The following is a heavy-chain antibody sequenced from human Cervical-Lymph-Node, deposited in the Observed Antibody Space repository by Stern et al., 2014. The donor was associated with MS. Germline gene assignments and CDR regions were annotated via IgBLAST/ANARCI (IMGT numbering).Heavy chain of an antibody. CDR2: IYLYDSDT. Sequence: VQLVQSGAEVKQPGESLKIYCKLSGYSFTIYYIAWVRQMPGKGLDCMWFIYLYDSDTTYSPSFKGQVSISADKSITTAYLQCSSRRASDTAMYYCARHVQGFDYWGQGTLVTVSS. CDR3: ARHVQGFDY. V-gene: IGHV5-51*01. J-gene: IGHJ4*02. CDR1: GYSFTIYY.